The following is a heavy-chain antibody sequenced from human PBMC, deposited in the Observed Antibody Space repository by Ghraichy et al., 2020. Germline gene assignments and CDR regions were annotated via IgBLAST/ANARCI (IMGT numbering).Heavy chain of an antibody. Sequence: SETLSLTCAVYGGSFSGYYWSWIRQPPGKGLEWIGEINHSGSTNYNPSLKSRVTISVDTSKNQFSLKLSSVTAADTAVYYCARGSILGQQPGNWFDPWGQGTLVTVSS. CDR2: INHSGST. D-gene: IGHD6-13*01. J-gene: IGHJ5*02. V-gene: IGHV4-34*01. CDR1: GGSFSGYY. CDR3: ARGSILGQQPGNWFDP.